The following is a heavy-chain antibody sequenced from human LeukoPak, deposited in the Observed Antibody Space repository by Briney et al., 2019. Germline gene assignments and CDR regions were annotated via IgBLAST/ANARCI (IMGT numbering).Heavy chain of an antibody. CDR3: ARVAGYCSSTSCQNYYMDV. Sequence: GGSLRLSCAASGFTFSTYSMNWVRQAPGKGLEWVSDISSSSTTIYYADSVKGRFTISRDNARNSLYLQMNSLRAEDTAVYYCARVAGYCSSTSCQNYYMDVWGKGTTVTVSS. CDR1: GFTFSTYS. D-gene: IGHD2-2*01. CDR2: ISSSSTTI. J-gene: IGHJ6*03. V-gene: IGHV3-48*04.